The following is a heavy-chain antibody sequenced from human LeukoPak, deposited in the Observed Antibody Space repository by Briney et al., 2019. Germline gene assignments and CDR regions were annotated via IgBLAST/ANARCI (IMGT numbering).Heavy chain of an antibody. CDR1: GFTFSSYW. J-gene: IGHJ4*02. D-gene: IGHD4-23*01. V-gene: IGHV3-74*01. CDR2: IASDGSST. Sequence: GGSLRLSCAASGFTFSSYWMNWVRQAPGKGLVWVSRIASDGSSTTYADSVKGRFSISRDNAKNTLYLQMNSLRVEDTAVYYCATGRPHGNDYWGQGTLVTVSS. CDR3: ATGRPHGNDY.